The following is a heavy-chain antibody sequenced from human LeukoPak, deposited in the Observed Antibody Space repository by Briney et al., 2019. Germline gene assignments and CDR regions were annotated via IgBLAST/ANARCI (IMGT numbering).Heavy chain of an antibody. Sequence: PSETLSLTCAVSGCSISSDYYWGWIRQPSGKGLEWIGSIYQSVSTYYNPSLKSRVTISVDTSKNQFSLKLSSVTAADTAVYYCARNKSTVTTSRHDAFDIWGQGTMVTVSS. CDR1: GCSISSDYY. CDR2: IYQSVST. D-gene: IGHD4-17*01. CDR3: ARNKSTVTTSRHDAFDI. J-gene: IGHJ3*02. V-gene: IGHV4-38-2*01.